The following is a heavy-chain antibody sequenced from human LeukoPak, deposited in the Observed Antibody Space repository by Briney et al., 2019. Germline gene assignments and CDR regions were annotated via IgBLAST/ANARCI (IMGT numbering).Heavy chain of an antibody. D-gene: IGHD6-19*01. CDR3: ASELLMKSSGIDY. V-gene: IGHV4-39*01. J-gene: IGHJ4*02. CDR2: IYYSGST. Sequence: SETLSLTCTVSGGSISSTSYFWGWIRQPPGKGLEWIGSIYYSGSTYYNPSLKSRVTISVDTSKNQLTLKLSSVTAADTAVYYCASELLMKSSGIDYWGQGTLVTVSS. CDR1: GGSISSTSYF.